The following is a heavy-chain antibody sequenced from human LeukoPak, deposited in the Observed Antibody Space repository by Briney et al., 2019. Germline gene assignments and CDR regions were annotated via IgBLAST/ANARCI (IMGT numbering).Heavy chain of an antibody. CDR3: ARGLWFGAQSYGMDV. Sequence: SMKVSCKASGGTFSSYAISWVRQAPGQGLEWMGRIIPILGIANYAQKFQGRVTITADKSTGTAYMELSSLRSEDTAVYYCARGLWFGAQSYGMDVWGQGTTVTVSS. J-gene: IGHJ6*02. CDR1: GGTFSSYA. CDR2: IIPILGIA. D-gene: IGHD3-10*01. V-gene: IGHV1-69*04.